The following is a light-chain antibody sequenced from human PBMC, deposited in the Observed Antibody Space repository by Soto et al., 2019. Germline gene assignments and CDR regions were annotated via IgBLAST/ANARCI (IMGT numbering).Light chain of an antibody. CDR3: QQYDAWPPMFT. CDR2: DAS. Sequence: EIVLTQSPATLSLSPGERATLSCRASQSVSRYLAWYQQKPGQAPRLLIYDASTRATGVPARFSGSGSGTEFTLTISSLQSEDFAVYYCQQYDAWPPMFTFGQGTKLEIK. CDR1: QSVSRY. V-gene: IGKV3-15*01. J-gene: IGKJ2*01.